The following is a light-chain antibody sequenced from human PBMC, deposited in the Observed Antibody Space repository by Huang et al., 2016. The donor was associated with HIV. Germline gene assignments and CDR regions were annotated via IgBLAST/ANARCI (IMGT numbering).Light chain of an antibody. J-gene: IGKJ4*02. Sequence: EVVLTQSPATLSLSPGERATLSCRASQTISSYLAWYQHKPGQPPRLLIYDTYKRATGIPARFSGSGSGTEFTLTISSLEPEDLAVYYCHQRAGWTLFGGGTKVEIK. V-gene: IGKV3-11*01. CDR1: QTISSY. CDR2: DTY. CDR3: HQRAGWTL.